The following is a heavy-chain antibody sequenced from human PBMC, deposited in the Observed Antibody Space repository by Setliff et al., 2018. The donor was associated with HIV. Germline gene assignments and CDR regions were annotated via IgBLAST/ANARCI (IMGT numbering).Heavy chain of an antibody. D-gene: IGHD3-22*01. CDR2: IYHGGST. V-gene: IGHV4-4*02. CDR1: GGSISSSNW. Sequence: PSETLSLTCAVSGGSISSSNWWSWVRQPPGKGLEWIGEIYHGGSTNYNPSLKSRVTISVDKSKNQFSLKLASVTAADTAVYYCASGEPYYYDSTSYSGNYFDYWGQGTLVTVSS. J-gene: IGHJ4*02. CDR3: ASGEPYYYDSTSYSGNYFDY.